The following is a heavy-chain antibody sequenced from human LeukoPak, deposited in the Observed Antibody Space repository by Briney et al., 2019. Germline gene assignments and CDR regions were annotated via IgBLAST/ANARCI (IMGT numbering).Heavy chain of an antibody. CDR2: ISYDGSNK. Sequence: GGSLRLSCAASGFTFSSCGMHWVRQAPGKGLEWVAVISYDGSNKYYADSVKGRFTISRDNSKNTLYLQMNSLRAEDTAVYYCATHYGSGNDYYWGQGTLVTVSS. CDR1: GFTFSSCG. V-gene: IGHV3-30*03. D-gene: IGHD3-10*01. J-gene: IGHJ4*02. CDR3: ATHYGSGNDYY.